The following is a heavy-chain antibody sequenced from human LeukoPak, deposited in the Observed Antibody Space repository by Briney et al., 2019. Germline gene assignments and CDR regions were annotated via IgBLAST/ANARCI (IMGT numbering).Heavy chain of an antibody. D-gene: IGHD2-15*01. CDR1: GGSILTTNW. CDR2: VHLSGAS. J-gene: IGHJ4*02. CDR3: TRESGAFSPFGF. Sequence: PSGTLSLTCAVSGGSILTTNWWSWVRQPPGKGLEWIGEVHLSGASNYNPSPKSRVNMSIDKSKNQLSLEMTSVTAPDTAIYYCTRESGAFSPFGFWGQGTLVTVSS. V-gene: IGHV4-4*02.